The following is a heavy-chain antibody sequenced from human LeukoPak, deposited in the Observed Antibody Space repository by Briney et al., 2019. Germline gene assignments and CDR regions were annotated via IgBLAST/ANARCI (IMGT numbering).Heavy chain of an antibody. D-gene: IGHD2-15*01. CDR3: AREEDCSGGICYLGNAFDI. V-gene: IGHV4-39*01. Sequence: SETLSLTCAVSGGSVSSGAFYWGWVRQPPGKGLEWIGNIYFTGSTYYNPSLKSRVTISVDTSKNQFSLKLSSVTAADTAVYYCAREEDCSGGICYLGNAFDIWGQGTMVTVSS. CDR2: IYFTGST. J-gene: IGHJ3*02. CDR1: GGSVSSGAFY.